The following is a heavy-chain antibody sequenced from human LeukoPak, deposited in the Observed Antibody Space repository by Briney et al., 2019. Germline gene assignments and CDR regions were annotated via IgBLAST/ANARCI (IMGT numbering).Heavy chain of an antibody. D-gene: IGHD5-12*01. V-gene: IGHV3-23*01. CDR2: ISGSGGST. CDR1: GFTFSSYA. Sequence: GGSLRLSCAAPGFTFSSYAMSWVRQAPGKGLEWVSAISGSGGSTYYADSVKGRFTISRDNSKNTLYLQMNSLRAEDTAVYYCAKDRWRVATIGYYFDYWGQGTLVTVSS. CDR3: AKDRWRVATIGYYFDY. J-gene: IGHJ4*02.